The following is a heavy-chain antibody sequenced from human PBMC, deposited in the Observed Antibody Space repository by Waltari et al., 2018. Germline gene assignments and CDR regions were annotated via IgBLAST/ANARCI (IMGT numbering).Heavy chain of an antibody. CDR2: ISWNSGSI. D-gene: IGHD6-19*01. CDR1: GFTFDDYA. Sequence: EVQLVESGGGLVQPGRSLRLSCAASGFTFDDYAMHWVRQAPGKGLGWVSGISWNSGSIGYADSVKGRFTISRDNAKNSLYLQMNSLRAEDTALYYCAKDVGGSGWSGEDYWGQGTLVTVSS. J-gene: IGHJ4*02. V-gene: IGHV3-9*01. CDR3: AKDVGGSGWSGEDY.